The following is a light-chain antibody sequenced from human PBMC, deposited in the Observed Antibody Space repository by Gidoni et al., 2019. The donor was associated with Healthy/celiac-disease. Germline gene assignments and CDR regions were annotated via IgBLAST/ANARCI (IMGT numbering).Light chain of an antibody. CDR1: QTISNNY. V-gene: IGKV3-20*01. CDR3: QHYTTSMLT. J-gene: IGKJ4*01. Sequence: EIVLSQSPGTLSLSPGERATLSCRAGQTISNNYLAWYHQRPGQPPRLLIVGASSRATGIPDRCSGSGSGTDFTLTSSTLEHEDFALYYCQHYTTSMLTFGGXTRVEIK. CDR2: GAS.